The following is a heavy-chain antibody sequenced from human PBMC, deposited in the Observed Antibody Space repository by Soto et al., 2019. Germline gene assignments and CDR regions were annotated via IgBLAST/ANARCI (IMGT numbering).Heavy chain of an antibody. Sequence: QVQLVQSGAEVKKPGSSVKVSCKASGGPFSSYAISWVRQAPGQGLEWMGGIIPIFGTANYAQKFQGRVTITADESTSTAYMELSSLRSEDTAVYYCARTAVAEGPWTYWYFDLWGRGTLVTVSS. CDR3: ARTAVAEGPWTYWYFDL. V-gene: IGHV1-69*01. CDR2: IIPIFGTA. CDR1: GGPFSSYA. J-gene: IGHJ2*01. D-gene: IGHD6-19*01.